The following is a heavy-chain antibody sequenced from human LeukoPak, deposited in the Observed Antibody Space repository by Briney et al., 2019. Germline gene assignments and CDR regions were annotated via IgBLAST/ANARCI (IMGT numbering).Heavy chain of an antibody. CDR2: INEDGSEK. CDR1: GFXFSTHW. V-gene: IGHV3-7*02. CDR3: ARIYYDSSGYRLFDY. D-gene: IGHD3-22*01. J-gene: IGHJ4*02. Sequence: GGSLRLSCAASGFXFSTHWMSWVRQAPGKGLEWVANINEDGSEKYHVDSVKGRFTISRDNAKNSLYLQMNSLRAEDTALYYCARIYYDSSGYRLFDYWGQGTLVTVSS.